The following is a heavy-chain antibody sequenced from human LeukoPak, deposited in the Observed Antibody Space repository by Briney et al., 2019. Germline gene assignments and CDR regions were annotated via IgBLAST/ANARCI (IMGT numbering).Heavy chain of an antibody. CDR1: GGSISSYY. CDR3: AASPTTVTTPFDY. J-gene: IGHJ4*02. Sequence: PSETLSLTCTVSGGSISSYYWSWIRHPPGKGLEWIGYIYYSGSTNYNPSLKSRVTISVDTSKNQFSLNLSSVTAADTAVYYCAASPTTVTTPFDYWGQGTLVTVSS. CDR2: IYYSGST. V-gene: IGHV4-59*01. D-gene: IGHD4-11*01.